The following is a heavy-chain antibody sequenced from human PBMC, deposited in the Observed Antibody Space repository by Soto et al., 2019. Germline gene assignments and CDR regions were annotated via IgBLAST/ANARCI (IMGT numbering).Heavy chain of an antibody. CDR2: IDPSDSYT. CDR3: ARRNLCYQGMDV. J-gene: IGHJ6*02. V-gene: IGHV5-10-1*01. CDR1: GYSFTRYW. Sequence: PGESLKISCKRCGYSFTRYWISWLRQMPGKGLEWMGRIDPSDSYTNHSPSFQGNVTIPADKSLSTAYLQWSSLKASDTAMYYCARRNLCYQGMDVWGQGTTVTVSS.